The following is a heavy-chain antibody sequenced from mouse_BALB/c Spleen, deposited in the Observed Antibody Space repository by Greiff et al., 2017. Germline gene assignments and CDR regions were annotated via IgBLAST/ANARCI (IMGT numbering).Heavy chain of an antibody. D-gene: IGHD1-1*01. CDR3: ARHETTVVATDRYFGY. J-gene: IGHJ2*01. Sequence: DVMLVESGGDLVKPGGSLKLSCAASGFTFSSYGMSWVRQTPDKRLEWVATISSGGSYTYYPDSVKGRFTISRDNAKNTLYLQMSSLKSEDTAMYYCARHETTVVATDRYFGYWGQSTTLTVSS. CDR1: GFTFSSYG. CDR2: ISSGGSYT. V-gene: IGHV5-6*02.